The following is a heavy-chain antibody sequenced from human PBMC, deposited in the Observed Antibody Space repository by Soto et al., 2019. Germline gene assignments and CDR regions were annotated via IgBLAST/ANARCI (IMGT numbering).Heavy chain of an antibody. J-gene: IGHJ6*02. CDR2: IYYSGST. Sequence: SETLSLTCTVSGGSISSYYWSWIRQPPGKGLEWIGYIYYSGSTNYNPSFKSRVTISVDTSKNQFSLKLSSVTAADTAVYYCARDPSSGWYYYGMDVWGQGTTVTVSS. V-gene: IGHV4-59*01. CDR1: GGSISSYY. CDR3: ARDPSSGWYYYGMDV. D-gene: IGHD6-19*01.